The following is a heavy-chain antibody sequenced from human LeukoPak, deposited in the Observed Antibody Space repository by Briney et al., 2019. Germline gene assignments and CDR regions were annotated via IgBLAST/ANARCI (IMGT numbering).Heavy chain of an antibody. J-gene: IGHJ3*02. D-gene: IGHD3-10*01. CDR3: AASESPERGAFHI. Sequence: SETLSLTCTVSGGSISSSSYYWSWIRQPPGKGLEWFGYIYSGGTTNYNPSLKSRVTISVDTSKKQFSLKLSSVTAADTAVYYCAASESPERGAFHIWGQGTMVTVSS. CDR1: GGSISSSSYY. CDR2: IYSGGTT. V-gene: IGHV4-61*01.